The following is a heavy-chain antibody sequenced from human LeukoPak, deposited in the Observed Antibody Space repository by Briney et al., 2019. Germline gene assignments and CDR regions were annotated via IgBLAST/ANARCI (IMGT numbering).Heavy chain of an antibody. CDR2: IYPGDSET. D-gene: IGHD6-19*01. V-gene: IGHV5-51*01. CDR1: GYPFTTFS. Sequence: PGESLKISFQGSGYPFTTFSIARVRQMPGKGPEWMGIIYPGDSETTYSPSFQGQVTISADNSISTAYLQWSSLKASDTAMYYCARSITSAWYDDYWGQGTLVTVSS. J-gene: IGHJ4*02. CDR3: ARSITSAWYDDY.